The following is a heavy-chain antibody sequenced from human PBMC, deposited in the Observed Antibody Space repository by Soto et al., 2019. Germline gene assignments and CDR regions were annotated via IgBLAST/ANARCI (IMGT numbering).Heavy chain of an antibody. J-gene: IGHJ4*02. V-gene: IGHV3-66*01. CDR1: GFTVSSNY. D-gene: IGHD6-19*01. Sequence: EVQLVESGGGLVQPGGSLRLSCAASGFTVSSNYMSWVRQAPGKGLEWVSVIYSGGSTYYADSVKCRFTISRDNSKNTLYLQMNSLRAEDTAVYYCARAKVAVAGTYDYWGQGTLVTVSS. CDR3: ARAKVAVAGTYDY. CDR2: IYSGGST.